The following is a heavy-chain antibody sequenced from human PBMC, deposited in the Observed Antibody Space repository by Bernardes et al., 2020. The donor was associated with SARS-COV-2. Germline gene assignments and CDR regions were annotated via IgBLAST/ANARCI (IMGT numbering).Heavy chain of an antibody. D-gene: IGHD3-22*01. V-gene: IGHV3-21*01. CDR3: ARVGRDSSGYYCDY. CDR2: ISSSSSYI. J-gene: IGHJ4*02. CDR1: GFTFSSYS. Sequence: GGSLRLSCAASGFTFSSYSMNWVRQAPGKGLEWVSSISSSSSYIYYADSVKGRFTISRDNAKNSLYLQMNSLRAEDTAVYYCARVGRDSSGYYCDYWGQGTLVTVSS.